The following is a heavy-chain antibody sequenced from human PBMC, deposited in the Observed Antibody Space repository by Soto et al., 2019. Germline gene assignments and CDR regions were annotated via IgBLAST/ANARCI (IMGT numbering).Heavy chain of an antibody. V-gene: IGHV3-13*01. CDR2: IGTDGDT. J-gene: IGHJ6*03. CDR3: ARGWLATGGTLSYMDV. Sequence: EEQLVESGGGLVQPGGSLRLSCAASGFTFSSYDMHWVRQATGKGLEWVSGIGTDGDTYYLGSVKGRFTISRGNAKNSFYLQMNSLRGGHTAVYYCARGWLATGGTLSYMDVWGKGTTVTVSS. CDR1: GFTFSSYD. D-gene: IGHD6-13*01.